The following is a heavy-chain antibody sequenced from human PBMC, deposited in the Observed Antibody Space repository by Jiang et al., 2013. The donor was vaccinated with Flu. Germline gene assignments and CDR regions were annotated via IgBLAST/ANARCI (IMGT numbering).Heavy chain of an antibody. V-gene: IGHV1-58*01. J-gene: IGHJ5*02. Sequence: GAEVKKPGTSVKVSCKASGFTFTSSAVQWVRQARGQRLEWIGWIVVGSGNTNYAQKFQERVTITRDMSTSTAYMELSSLRSEDTAVYYCAADLRSRGNWFDPWGQGTLVTVSS. CDR2: IVVGSGNT. CDR3: AADLRSRGNWFDP. D-gene: IGHD2-15*01. CDR1: GFTFTSSA.